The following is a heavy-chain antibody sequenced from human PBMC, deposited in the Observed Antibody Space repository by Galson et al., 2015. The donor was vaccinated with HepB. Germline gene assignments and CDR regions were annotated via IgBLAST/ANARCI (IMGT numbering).Heavy chain of an antibody. V-gene: IGHV6-1*01. Sequence: CAISGDSVSSNSAAWNWIRQSPSRGLEWLGRTYYRSKWYNDYAVSVKSRITINPDTSKNQFSLRLNSVTPEDTAVYYCARDRDLAAAGTPYFDYWGQGTLVTVSS. J-gene: IGHJ4*02. CDR1: GDSVSSNSAA. CDR3: ARDRDLAAAGTPYFDY. CDR2: TYYRSKWYN. D-gene: IGHD6-13*01.